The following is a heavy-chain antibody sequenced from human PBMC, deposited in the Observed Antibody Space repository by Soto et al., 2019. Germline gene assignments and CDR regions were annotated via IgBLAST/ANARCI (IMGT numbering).Heavy chain of an antibody. J-gene: IGHJ3*02. Sequence: ASVTVSCKASGYTFTSYGIIWVRQAHGQGLEWMGWISAYNGNTNYAQKLQGRVTMTTDTSTSTAYMELRSLRSDDTAVYYCARAGDFWSGYSRSYDAFDIWGQGTMVTVSS. D-gene: IGHD3-3*01. CDR2: ISAYNGNT. CDR3: ARAGDFWSGYSRSYDAFDI. CDR1: GYTFTSYG. V-gene: IGHV1-18*01.